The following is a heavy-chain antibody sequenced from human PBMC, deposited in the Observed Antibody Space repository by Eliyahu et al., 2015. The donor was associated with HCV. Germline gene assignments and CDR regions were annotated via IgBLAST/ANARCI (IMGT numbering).Heavy chain of an antibody. CDR3: ATQELVHGYYYGMDV. CDR1: GYTFTGYY. D-gene: IGHD6-13*01. V-gene: IGHV1-2*02. CDR2: INPNSGGT. J-gene: IGHJ6*02. Sequence: QVQLVQSGAEVKKPGASVKVSCKASGYTFTGYYMHWVRQAPGQGLERMGGINPNSGGTNYAQKFQGRVTMTRDTSISTAYMELSRLRSDDTAVYYCATQELVHGYYYGMDVWGQGTTVTVSS.